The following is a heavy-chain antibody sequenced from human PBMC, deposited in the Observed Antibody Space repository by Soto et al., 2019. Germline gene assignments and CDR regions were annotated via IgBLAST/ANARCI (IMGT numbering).Heavy chain of an antibody. D-gene: IGHD2-2*01. Sequence: QVTLKESGPVLAKPTENLTLTCTVSGFSLSNARMGVSWIRQPQGKALEWLAHIFSNDEKSYSTSLKSRLTIAKDTSKSQLVLTMTNMHPVDTATYYCARIVVVPAAMGLHYWFDPWGQGTLVTVSS. V-gene: IGHV2-26*01. CDR2: IFSNDEK. CDR1: GFSLSNARMG. CDR3: ARIVVVPAAMGLHYWFDP. J-gene: IGHJ5*02.